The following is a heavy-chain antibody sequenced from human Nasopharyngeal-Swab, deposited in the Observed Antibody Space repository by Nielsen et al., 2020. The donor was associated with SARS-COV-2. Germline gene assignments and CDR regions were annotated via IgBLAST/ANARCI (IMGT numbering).Heavy chain of an antibody. V-gene: IGHV3-9*01. J-gene: IGHJ4*02. CDR3: AKDLRDGFLDY. Sequence: SLKISCAASGFTFDDYAMHWVRQAPGKGLEWVSGISWNSGSIGYADSVKGRFTISRDNAKNSLYLQMNSLRAEDTALYYCAKDLRDGFLDYWGQGTLVTVSS. CDR2: ISWNSGSI. D-gene: IGHD5-24*01. CDR1: GFTFDDYA.